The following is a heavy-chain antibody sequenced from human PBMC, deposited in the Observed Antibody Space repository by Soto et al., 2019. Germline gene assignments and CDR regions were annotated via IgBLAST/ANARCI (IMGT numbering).Heavy chain of an antibody. D-gene: IGHD2-21*01. Sequence: EMQLVETGGGLIQPGGSLRLSCVASGFSVNTNYMNWVRQPPGKGLECVSLIYSGGSTYYADSVKGLFTISRDNSKNTLYIQMNSLRVEDTAVYYCARDTSDSRGGDHWGQRTLVTVSS. CDR2: IYSGGST. CDR3: ARDTSDSRGGDH. CDR1: GFSVNTNY. J-gene: IGHJ4*02. V-gene: IGHV3-53*02.